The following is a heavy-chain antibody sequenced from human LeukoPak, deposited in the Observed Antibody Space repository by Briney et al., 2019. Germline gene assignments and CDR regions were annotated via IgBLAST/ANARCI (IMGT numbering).Heavy chain of an antibody. CDR1: GGSFSGYY. Sequence: ASETLSLTCAVYGGSFSGYYWSWIRQPPGKGLEWIGEINHSGSTNYNPSLKSRVTISVDTSKNQFSLKLSSVTAADTAVYYCARGGLRFLEWSHYYGMDVWGQGTTVTVSS. J-gene: IGHJ6*02. V-gene: IGHV4-34*01. CDR2: INHSGST. CDR3: ARGGLRFLEWSHYYGMDV. D-gene: IGHD3-3*01.